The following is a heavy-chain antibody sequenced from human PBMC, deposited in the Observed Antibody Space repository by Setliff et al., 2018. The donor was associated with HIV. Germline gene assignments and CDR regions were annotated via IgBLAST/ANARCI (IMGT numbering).Heavy chain of an antibody. CDR3: ATQTVAVGAPGYFDS. Sequence: SVKVSCKTSGYMFIAYGMSWVRQARGQGPEWLGGIIPVFGMTDYAQNFQGRLTITADTSTSTAYMELLSLRSEDTAIYYCATQTVAVGAPGYFDSWGQGTLVTVSS. D-gene: IGHD2-15*01. CDR2: IIPVFGMT. CDR1: GYMFIAYG. V-gene: IGHV1-69*10. J-gene: IGHJ4*02.